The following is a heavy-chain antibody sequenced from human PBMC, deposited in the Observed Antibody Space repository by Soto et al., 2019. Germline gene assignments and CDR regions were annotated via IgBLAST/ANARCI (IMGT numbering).Heavy chain of an antibody. J-gene: IGHJ4*02. Sequence: SETLSLTCAVYGGSFSGYYWTWIRQPPGTGLEWIGEINHSGSTNYNPSLKSRVTISIDTSKNQFSLKLISVTAADTAVYYCARDKITGLFDYWGQGTLVTVSS. CDR2: INHSGST. CDR3: ARDKITGLFDY. CDR1: GGSFSGYY. D-gene: IGHD2-8*02. V-gene: IGHV4-34*01.